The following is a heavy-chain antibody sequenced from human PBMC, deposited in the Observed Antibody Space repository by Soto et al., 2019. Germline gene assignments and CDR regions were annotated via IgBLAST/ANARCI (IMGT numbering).Heavy chain of an antibody. CDR2: ISYDGSNK. CDR3: AKVGTSGSYYAEPFDY. D-gene: IGHD1-26*01. Sequence: GGSLRLSCAASGFTFSSYGMHWVRQAPGKGLEWVAVISYDGSNKYYADSVKGRFTISRDNSKNTLYLQMNSLRAEDTAVYYCAKVGTSGSYYAEPFDYWGQGTLVTVSS. J-gene: IGHJ4*02. V-gene: IGHV3-30*18. CDR1: GFTFSSYG.